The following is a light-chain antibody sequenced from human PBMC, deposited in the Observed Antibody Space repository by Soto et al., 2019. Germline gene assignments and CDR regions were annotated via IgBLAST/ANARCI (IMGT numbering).Light chain of an antibody. V-gene: IGKV3-11*01. CDR2: DAS. CDR1: QSVSSY. J-gene: IGKJ4*01. Sequence: EIVLTQSPATLSLSPGERATLSCRASQSVSSYLAWYQQKPGQAPRLLIYDASNRATGIPARFSGSGSGTDLTLTISSLEPEDFAIYYCQQRSNWPPVTFGRGTKVEIK. CDR3: QQRSNWPPVT.